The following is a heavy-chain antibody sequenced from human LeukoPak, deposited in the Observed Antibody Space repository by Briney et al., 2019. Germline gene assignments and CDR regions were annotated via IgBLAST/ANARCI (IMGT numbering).Heavy chain of an antibody. CDR3: AKAGGLVVVTALNN. J-gene: IGHJ4*02. CDR2: ISVIGGST. CDR1: GFTFSSYA. V-gene: IGHV3-23*01. Sequence: GGSLRLSCAASGFTFSSYAMSWVRQAPGKGLEGVSTISVIGGSTYYADSVKGRFTISRDNSKNTLYLQMNSLRAEDTAVYYCAKAGGLVVVTALNNWGRGALVTVSS. D-gene: IGHD2-21*02.